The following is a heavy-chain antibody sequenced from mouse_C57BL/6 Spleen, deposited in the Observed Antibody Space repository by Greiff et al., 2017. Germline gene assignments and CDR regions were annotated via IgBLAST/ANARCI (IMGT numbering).Heavy chain of an antibody. CDR1: GFSFNTYA. D-gene: IGHD1-1*01. V-gene: IGHV10-1*01. J-gene: IGHJ1*03. CDR3: VRQGGSSPWYFDV. Sequence: EVQGVESGGGLVQPKGSLKLSCAASGFSFNTYAMNWVRQAPGKGLEWVARIRSKSNNYATYYADSVKDRFTISRDDSESMLYLQMNNLKTEDTAMYYCVRQGGSSPWYFDVWGTGTTVTVSS. CDR2: IRSKSNNYAT.